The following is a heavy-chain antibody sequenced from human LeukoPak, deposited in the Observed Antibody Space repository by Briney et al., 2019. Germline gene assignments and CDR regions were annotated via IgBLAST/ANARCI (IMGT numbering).Heavy chain of an antibody. D-gene: IGHD6-19*01. V-gene: IGHV3-48*03. J-gene: IGHJ4*02. CDR1: GFTFSSYE. CDR3: AGSGLPGIAVAADFDY. CDR2: ITSSGSII. Sequence: GGSLRLSCAASGFTFSSYEMNWVRQAPGKGLEWVSYITSSGSIIYYADSVKGRFTISRDNAKNSLFLQMNSLRAEDTAVYYCAGSGLPGIAVAADFDYWGQGTLVTVSS.